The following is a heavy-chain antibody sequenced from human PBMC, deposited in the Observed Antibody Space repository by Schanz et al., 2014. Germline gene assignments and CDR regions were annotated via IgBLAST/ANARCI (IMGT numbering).Heavy chain of an antibody. CDR2: IYHSGST. CDR3: ARSPGDFPGWFDS. Sequence: QLQLQESGSGLVKPSQTLSLTCGVSGGSISSGGSSWNWIRLPPGKGLEWIGYIYHSGSTYYNPSLKSRVTISLDRFKNQFSLILNSVTAADTAVYYCARSPGDFPGWFDSWGQGTLVTVSS. J-gene: IGHJ5*01. CDR1: GGSISSGGSS. V-gene: IGHV4-30-2*01. D-gene: IGHD4-17*01.